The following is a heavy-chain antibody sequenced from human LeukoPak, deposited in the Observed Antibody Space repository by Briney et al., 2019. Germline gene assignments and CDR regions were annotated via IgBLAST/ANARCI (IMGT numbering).Heavy chain of an antibody. Sequence: AGGSLRLSCAASGFTFSNYAMHWVRQAPGKGLEWVAVISYDGNNKYYADSVKGRFTISRDSSKNTLYLQMNSLRAEDTAVYYCAKDLSPYVGAAGTVYFDYWGQGTLVTVSS. J-gene: IGHJ4*02. CDR2: ISYDGNNK. CDR1: GFTFSNYA. D-gene: IGHD6-13*01. CDR3: AKDLSPYVGAAGTVYFDY. V-gene: IGHV3-30*04.